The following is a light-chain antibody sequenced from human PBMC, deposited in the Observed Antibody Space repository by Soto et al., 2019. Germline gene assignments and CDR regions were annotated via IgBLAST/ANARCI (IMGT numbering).Light chain of an antibody. J-gene: IGLJ1*01. V-gene: IGLV2-11*01. Sequence: QSVLTQPRSVSGSPGQSVTISCTGTSSDVGGYNYVSWYQQHPGKAPKLMIYDVSKRPSGVPDRFSGSKSGNTASLTISGLQAEYEADYYCCSHAGSYTYVFGSGT. CDR1: SSDVGGYNY. CDR2: DVS. CDR3: CSHAGSYTYV.